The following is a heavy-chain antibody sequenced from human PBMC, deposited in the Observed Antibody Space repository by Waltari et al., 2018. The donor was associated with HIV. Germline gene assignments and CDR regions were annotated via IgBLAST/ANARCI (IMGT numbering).Heavy chain of an antibody. CDR2: IYYSGNT. J-gene: IGHJ5*02. CDR1: GASITSNNFY. V-gene: IGHV4-39*07. Sequence: QLHESGPGLVKPSETLSLTCTVSGASITSNNFYWGWVRQPPGKGLEFIGTIYYSGNTYYNASLTPRVTMSVDRSKNQFFLHLRSVSAADTAIYFCARTHDFDRSGYSFDPWGQGILVRVSA. CDR3: ARTHDFDRSGYSFDP. D-gene: IGHD3-22*01.